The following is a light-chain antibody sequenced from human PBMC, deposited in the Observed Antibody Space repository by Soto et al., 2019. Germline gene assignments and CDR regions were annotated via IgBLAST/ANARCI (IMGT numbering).Light chain of an antibody. V-gene: IGKV1-5*03. Sequence: DTQLTQSPATLCASVGDRVTITCRASQSISSWLAWYQQKPGRAPKLLIYKASSLESGVPSRFSGSGSGTEFTLTISSLQPDDFATYYCQQYNSYAWTFGQGTTVDIK. J-gene: IGKJ1*01. CDR3: QQYNSYAWT. CDR2: KAS. CDR1: QSISSW.